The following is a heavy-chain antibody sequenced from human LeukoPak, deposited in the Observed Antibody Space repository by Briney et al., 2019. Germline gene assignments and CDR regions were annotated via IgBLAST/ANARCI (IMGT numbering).Heavy chain of an antibody. D-gene: IGHD3-22*01. Sequence: GASVKVSCKASGYTFTSYGISRVRQAPGQGLEWMGWISAYNGNTNYAQKLQGRVTMTTDTSTSTAYMELRSLRSDDTAVYYCARVVGPTYYYDSSGWIDAFDIWGQGTMVTVSS. CDR3: ARVVGPTYYYDSSGWIDAFDI. CDR1: GYTFTSYG. J-gene: IGHJ3*02. CDR2: ISAYNGNT. V-gene: IGHV1-18*01.